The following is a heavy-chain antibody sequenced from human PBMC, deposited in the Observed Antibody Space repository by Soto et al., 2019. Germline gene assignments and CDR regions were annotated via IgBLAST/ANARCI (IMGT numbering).Heavy chain of an antibody. J-gene: IGHJ4*02. CDR2: IYYSGST. CDR1: GGSFFGYY. D-gene: IGHD2-15*01. Sequence: SETLSLTCTVSGGSFFGYYWSWIRQSPGKGLEWIGYIYYSGSTNYNPSLKSRVTISVETSKSQFSLKLSSVTAADTAMYYCTSLYCSGGSCYPAYFDYWGQGTLVTVSS. V-gene: IGHV4-59*01. CDR3: TSLYCSGGSCYPAYFDY.